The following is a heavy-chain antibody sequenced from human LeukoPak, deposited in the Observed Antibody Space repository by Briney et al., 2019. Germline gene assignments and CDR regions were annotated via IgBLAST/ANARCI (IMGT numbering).Heavy chain of an antibody. CDR3: ARRPDTGAAADYTLDI. Sequence: GESLKISFRGSGYSFNSYWIAWVRQMPGKGLEWMGFIFPGDSDTRYTPSFQGHVSISVDKSMKTAYLQWSSLKSSDTAMYYCARRPDTGAAADYTLDIWGQGTLVTVSS. J-gene: IGHJ4*02. CDR1: GYSFNSYW. V-gene: IGHV5-51*01. D-gene: IGHD6-13*01. CDR2: IFPGDSDT.